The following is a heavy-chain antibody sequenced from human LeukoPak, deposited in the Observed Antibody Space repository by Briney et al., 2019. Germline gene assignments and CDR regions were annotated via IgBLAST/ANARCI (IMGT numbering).Heavy chain of an antibody. Sequence: SETLSLTCTVSGGSISSSSYYWGWIRQPPGKGLEWIGSIYYSGSTYYNPSLKSRVTISVDTSKNQFSLKLSSVTAADTAVYYCARHMRHYYGSSGYSLFDYWGQGTLVTVSS. CDR1: GGSISSSSYY. V-gene: IGHV4-39*01. D-gene: IGHD3-22*01. CDR2: IYYSGST. J-gene: IGHJ4*02. CDR3: ARHMRHYYGSSGYSLFDY.